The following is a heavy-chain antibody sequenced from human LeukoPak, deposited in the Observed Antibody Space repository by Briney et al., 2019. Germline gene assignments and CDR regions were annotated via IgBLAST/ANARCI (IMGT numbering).Heavy chain of an antibody. J-gene: IGHJ4*02. Sequence: ASVKVSCKVSGYTLTELSMHWVRQAPGKGLEWMGGFDPEDGETIYAQKFQGRVTMTEDTSTDTAYMELSSLRTEDTAVYYCATLGWGDRARFDYWGQGTLVTVSS. CDR3: ATLGWGDRARFDY. D-gene: IGHD2-21*02. CDR2: FDPEDGET. CDR1: GYTLTELS. V-gene: IGHV1-24*01.